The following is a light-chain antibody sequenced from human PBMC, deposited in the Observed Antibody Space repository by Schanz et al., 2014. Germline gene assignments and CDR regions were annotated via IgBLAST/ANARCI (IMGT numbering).Light chain of an antibody. Sequence: EIVLTQSPATLSLSPGERATLSCRASQSVSSSYLAWYRQKPGQAPRLLIYGASNRATGIPARFSGSGSGTDFTLTISSLEPEDFAVYYCQQRGNWPPTFGGGTKVDIK. CDR2: GAS. CDR3: QQRGNWPPT. CDR1: QSVSSSY. J-gene: IGKJ4*01. V-gene: IGKV3-11*01.